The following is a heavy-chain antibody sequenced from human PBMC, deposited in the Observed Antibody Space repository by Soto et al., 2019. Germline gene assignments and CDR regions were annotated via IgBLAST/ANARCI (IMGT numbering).Heavy chain of an antibody. Sequence: GASVKVSCKASGYTFTSYAMHWVRQAPGQRLEWMGWINAGNGNTKYSQKFQGRVTITRDTSASTAYMELSSLRSEDTAVYYCATTGYCGGDCYSCDYWGQGTLVTVPQ. CDR3: ATTGYCGGDCYSCDY. CDR2: INAGNGNT. CDR1: GYTFTSYA. J-gene: IGHJ4*02. D-gene: IGHD2-21*02. V-gene: IGHV1-3*01.